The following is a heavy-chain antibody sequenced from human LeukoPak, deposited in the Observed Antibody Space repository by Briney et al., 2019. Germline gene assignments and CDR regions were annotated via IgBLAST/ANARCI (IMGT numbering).Heavy chain of an antibody. D-gene: IGHD3-9*01. J-gene: IGHJ4*02. CDR3: AKDGDYDILTGFHYFDY. V-gene: IGHV3-30*02. CDR1: EFPSIAYA. Sequence: PGGPLNSPVEPPEFPSIAYARPWSARPQAKGRNGLPFFGYDGSNKYYADSVKGRFTISRDNSKNTLYLQMNSLRAEDTAVYYCAKDGDYDILTGFHYFDYWGQGTLVTVSS. CDR2: FGYDGSNK.